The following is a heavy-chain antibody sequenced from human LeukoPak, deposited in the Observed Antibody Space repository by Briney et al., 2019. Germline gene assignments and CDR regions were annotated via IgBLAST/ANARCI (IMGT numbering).Heavy chain of an antibody. CDR2: IYHSGST. J-gene: IGHJ3*02. CDR1: GGSISSGGYS. Sequence: SQTLSLTCAVSGGSISSGGYSWSWIRQPPGKGLEWIGYIYHSGSTYYNPSLKSRVTISVDRSKNQFSLKLSSVTAADTAVYYCARDGAITDSVGAFDIWGQGTMVTVSS. D-gene: IGHD5-24*01. V-gene: IGHV4-30-2*01. CDR3: ARDGAITDSVGAFDI.